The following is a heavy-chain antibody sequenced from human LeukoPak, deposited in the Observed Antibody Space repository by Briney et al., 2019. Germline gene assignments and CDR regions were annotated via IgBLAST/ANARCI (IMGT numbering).Heavy chain of an antibody. D-gene: IGHD1-26*01. J-gene: IGHJ4*02. CDR2: IRSKANSYAT. CDR1: GFTFSGSA. V-gene: IGHV3-73*01. Sequence: GGSLRLSCAASGFTFSGSAMHWSRQAPGKGLGWVGRIRSKANSYATAYAASVKGRFTISRDDSKNTAYLQMNSLKTEDTAVYYCTRHPRSSSGSSDYWGQGTLVTVSS. CDR3: TRHPRSSSGSSDY.